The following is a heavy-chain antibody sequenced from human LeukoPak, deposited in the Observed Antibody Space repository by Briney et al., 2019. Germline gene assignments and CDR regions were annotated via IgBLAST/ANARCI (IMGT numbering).Heavy chain of an antibody. CDR1: GGSISSGGYY. J-gene: IGHJ4*02. CDR2: IYYSGST. D-gene: IGHD2-2*03. CDR3: ARGSFGYFGDY. Sequence: PSETLSLTCTVSGGSISSGGYYWSWIRRHPEKGLEWIGYIYYSGSTYYNPSLKSRVTISVDTSKNQFSLKLSSVTAADTAVYYCARGSFGYFGDYWGQGTLVTVSS. V-gene: IGHV4-31*03.